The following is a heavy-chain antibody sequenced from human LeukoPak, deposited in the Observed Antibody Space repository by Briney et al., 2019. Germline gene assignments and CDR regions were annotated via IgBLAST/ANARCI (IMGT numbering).Heavy chain of an antibody. CDR2: IHYTGST. CDR1: GGSISGSH. CDR3: ARSLGRNGASEYFQH. D-gene: IGHD1-1*01. Sequence: SETLSLTCFVSGGSISGSHWSWIRQPPGKGLEWVGYIHYTGSTNYNPSLKSRVTISVDTSKNQFSLKLSSVTAADTAVYYCARSLGRNGASEYFQHWGQGTLVTVSS. V-gene: IGHV4-59*01. J-gene: IGHJ1*01.